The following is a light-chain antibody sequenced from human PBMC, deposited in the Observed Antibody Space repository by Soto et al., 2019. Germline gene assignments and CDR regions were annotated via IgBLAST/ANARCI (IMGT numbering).Light chain of an antibody. Sequence: QSVLTQPASVSGSPGQSITISCTGTSNDVGSYNLVSWYQHHPGKAPKLMIFEGSKRPSGVSNRFSGSKSGNTASLTISGLQAEDEADFYCCSYVGRKYYVFGNGTKVTV. J-gene: IGLJ1*01. V-gene: IGLV2-23*01. CDR3: CSYVGRKYYV. CDR2: EGS. CDR1: SNDVGSYNL.